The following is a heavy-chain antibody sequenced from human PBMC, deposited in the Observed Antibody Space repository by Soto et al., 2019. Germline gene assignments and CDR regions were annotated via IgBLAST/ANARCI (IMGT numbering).Heavy chain of an antibody. CDR2: ITAYDGKI. J-gene: IGHJ4*02. D-gene: IGHD4-17*01. CDR1: GYTFTTFG. V-gene: IGHV1-18*01. Sequence: QIQLVQSGPEVKKTGASVKVSCKASGYTFTTFGFNWVRQAPGQGLEWMGCITAYDGKIKYAQNFQGRVTMTIDTPTSTGYLELRGLRSDDTAVYFCARGLTYGDFDFWGQGTLVDVSS. CDR3: ARGLTYGDFDF.